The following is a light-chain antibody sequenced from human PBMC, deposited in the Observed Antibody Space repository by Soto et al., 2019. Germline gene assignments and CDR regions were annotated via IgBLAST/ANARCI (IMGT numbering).Light chain of an antibody. CDR3: SSYTSSSTPVI. CDR2: QVS. CDR1: GSDVGASNY. V-gene: IGLV2-14*01. Sequence: QSALTQPASVSGSPGQSITISCTGTGSDVGASNYVSWYQQHPDKAPKLMIFQVSNRPSGVSNRFSGSKSGNTASLTISGLQAEDEADYYCSSYTSSSTPVIFGGGTQLTVL. J-gene: IGLJ2*01.